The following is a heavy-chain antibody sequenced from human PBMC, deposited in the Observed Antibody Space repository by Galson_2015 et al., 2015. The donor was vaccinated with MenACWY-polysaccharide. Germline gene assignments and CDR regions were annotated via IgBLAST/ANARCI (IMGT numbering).Heavy chain of an antibody. CDR2: SGSGGGL. CDR1: GFSFSANG. V-gene: IGHV3-23*01. CDR3: VKGGWADN. Sequence: SLRLSCAASGFSFSANGMSWVRQAPGRGLEWVSGSGSGGGLYYADSVKGRYTVSRDNSKDTLHLQMNSLRAEDTAVYYCVKGGWADNWGQGTLVTVSS. D-gene: IGHD1-26*01. J-gene: IGHJ4*02.